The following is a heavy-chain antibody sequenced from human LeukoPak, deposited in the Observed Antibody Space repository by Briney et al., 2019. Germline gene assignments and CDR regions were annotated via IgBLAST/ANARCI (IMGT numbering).Heavy chain of an antibody. V-gene: IGHV3-30-3*01. CDR2: ISYDGSNK. J-gene: IGHJ4*02. D-gene: IGHD5-24*01. CDR1: GFTFSSYA. Sequence: TGGSLRLSCAASGFTFSSYAMHWVRQAPGKGLEWVAVISYDGSNKYYADSVKGRFTISRDNSKNTLYLQMNSLRAEDTAVYYCARVLEMATSEDPCFDYWGQGTLVTVSS. CDR3: ARVLEMATSEDPCFDY.